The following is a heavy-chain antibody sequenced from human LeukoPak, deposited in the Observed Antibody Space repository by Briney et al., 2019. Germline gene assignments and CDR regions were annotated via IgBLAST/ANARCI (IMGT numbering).Heavy chain of an antibody. CDR3: ASVSVHDYSNYCFDY. CDR1: GGSISSGSYY. CDR2: IYTSGST. D-gene: IGHD4-11*01. J-gene: IGHJ4*02. V-gene: IGHV4-61*02. Sequence: TSETLSLTCTVSGGSISSGSYYWSWIRQPAGKGLEWIGRIYTSGSTNYNPSLKSRVTISVDTSKNQFSLKLSSVTAADTAVYYCASVSVHDYSNYCFDYWGQGTLVTVSS.